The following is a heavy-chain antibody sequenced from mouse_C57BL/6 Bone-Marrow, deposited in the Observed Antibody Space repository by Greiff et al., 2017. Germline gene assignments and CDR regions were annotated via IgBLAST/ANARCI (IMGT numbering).Heavy chain of an antibody. Sequence: VQLQQSGAELARPGASVKLSCKASGYTFTSYGISWVKQRTGQGLEWIGEIYPRSGNTYYNEKFKGKATLTADKSSSTAYMELRSLTSEDSAVYFCARDTTVVASYYLDYWGQGTTLTVSS. J-gene: IGHJ2*01. V-gene: IGHV1-81*01. CDR2: IYPRSGNT. CDR1: GYTFTSYG. D-gene: IGHD1-1*01. CDR3: ARDTTVVASYYLDY.